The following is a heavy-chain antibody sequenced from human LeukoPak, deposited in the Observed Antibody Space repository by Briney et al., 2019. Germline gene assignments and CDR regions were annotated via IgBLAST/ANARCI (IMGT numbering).Heavy chain of an antibody. CDR3: ARGSPDGYSSGWLVYYYYYMHV. V-gene: IGHV1-8*03. J-gene: IGHJ6*03. CDR1: GYTFTSYD. Sequence: ASVKVSCKASGYTFTSYDINWVRQATGQGLEWMGWMNPNSGNTGYAQKFQGRVTITRNTSISTAYMELSSLRSEDTAVYYCARGSPDGYSSGWLVYYYYYMHVWAKGTTVTVSS. D-gene: IGHD6-19*01. CDR2: MNPNSGNT.